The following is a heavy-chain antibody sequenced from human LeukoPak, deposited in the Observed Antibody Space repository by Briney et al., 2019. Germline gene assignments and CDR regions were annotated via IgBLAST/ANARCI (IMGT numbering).Heavy chain of an antibody. D-gene: IGHD6-13*01. CDR2: VYYSGTT. J-gene: IGHJ6*03. V-gene: IGHV4-39*07. CDR3: ARKKSSRGLHYYYMDV. Sequence: PSETLSLTCSVSGDSISLSFYYWGWIRQPPGKALEWVGSVYYSGTTSYNPSLKSRVTISVDTSKNQFSLKLSSVTAADTAVYYCARKKSSRGLHYYYMDVWGKGTTVTVSS. CDR1: GDSISLSFYY.